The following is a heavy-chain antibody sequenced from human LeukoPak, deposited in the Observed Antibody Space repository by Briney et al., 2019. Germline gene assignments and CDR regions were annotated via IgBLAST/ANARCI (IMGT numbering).Heavy chain of an antibody. CDR2: INPNSGGT. J-gene: IGHJ4*02. CDR1: GYTFTGYY. CDR3: AREQWELYFDY. Sequence: ASVKVSCKASGYTFTGYYMHWVPQAPGQGLEWMGWINPNSGGTNYAQKFQGRVTMTRDTSISTAYMELSRLRSDDTDVYYCAREQWELYFDYWGQGTLVTVSS. D-gene: IGHD1-26*01. V-gene: IGHV1-2*02.